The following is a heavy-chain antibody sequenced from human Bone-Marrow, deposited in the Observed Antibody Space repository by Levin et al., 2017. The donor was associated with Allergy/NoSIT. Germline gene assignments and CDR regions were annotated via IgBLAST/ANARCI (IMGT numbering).Heavy chain of an antibody. D-gene: IGHD3-16*01. J-gene: IGHJ6*02. Sequence: ASVKVSCKASGYNFTSNDINWVRQATGQGLEWMGWMNPKSGDSGYAQKFQGRLTMTRNKSMRTAYMELISLGSEDTAVYYCARGRTYGGNGMDVWGQGTAVIVSS. CDR1: GYNFTSND. V-gene: IGHV1-8*01. CDR3: ARGRTYGGNGMDV. CDR2: MNPKSGDS.